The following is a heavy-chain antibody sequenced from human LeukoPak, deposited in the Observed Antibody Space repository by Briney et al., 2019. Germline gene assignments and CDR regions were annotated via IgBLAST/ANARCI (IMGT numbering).Heavy chain of an antibody. CDR1: GGSISRYY. CDR2: IDPSGST. D-gene: IGHD3-10*01. J-gene: IGHJ4*02. Sequence: SETLSLTCTVSGGSISRYYWNWIRQSAGKRLEWIGRIDPSGSTNYNPSLKSRVTMSVDTSTNQFSLKLISVTAAVTAVYYCAVYGSEGRDDFWGQGTLVTVSS. CDR3: AVYGSEGRDDF. V-gene: IGHV4-4*07.